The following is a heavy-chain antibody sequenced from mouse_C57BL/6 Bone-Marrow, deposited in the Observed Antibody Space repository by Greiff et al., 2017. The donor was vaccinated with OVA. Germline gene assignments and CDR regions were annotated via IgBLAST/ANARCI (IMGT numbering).Heavy chain of an antibody. D-gene: IGHD2-3*01. J-gene: IGHJ2*01. CDR2: ISSGSSTI. CDR3: AREMALYYFDY. Sequence: EVQLVESGGGLVKPGGSLKLSCAASGFTFSDYGMHWVRQAPEKGLEWVAYISSGSSTIYYADTVKGRFTISRDNAKNTLFLQMTSLRSEDTAMYYCAREMALYYFDYWGQGTTLTVSS. CDR1: GFTFSDYG. V-gene: IGHV5-17*01.